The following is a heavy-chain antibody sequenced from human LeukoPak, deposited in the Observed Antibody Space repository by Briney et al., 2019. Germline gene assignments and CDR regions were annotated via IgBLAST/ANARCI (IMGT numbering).Heavy chain of an antibody. CDR1: GGSISSSTYY. CDR3: ARSSVQFTFDF. J-gene: IGHJ4*02. V-gene: IGHV4-39*01. D-gene: IGHD4-11*01. Sequence: PSDTLPLTCTVSGGSISSSTYYWGWIRQPPGKGLEWIGSIYYRGNTYYNPSLKSRVTISVDMSKNQFSLKLSSVTAADTAVYYCARSSVQFTFDFWGQGTLVTVSS. CDR2: IYYRGNT.